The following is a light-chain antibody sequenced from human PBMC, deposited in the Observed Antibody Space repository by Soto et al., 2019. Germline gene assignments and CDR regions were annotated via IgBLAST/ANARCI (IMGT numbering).Light chain of an antibody. CDR3: QQRSNWPL. Sequence: EILLTQSPATLSLSPGERATLSCRASQSVSSYLAWYQQKPGQAPRLLIYDASNRATGIPARFSGSGSGTDFTLAISSLEPEDFAVYYCQQRSNWPLFGGGTKVDIK. V-gene: IGKV3-11*01. CDR2: DAS. CDR1: QSVSSY. J-gene: IGKJ4*01.